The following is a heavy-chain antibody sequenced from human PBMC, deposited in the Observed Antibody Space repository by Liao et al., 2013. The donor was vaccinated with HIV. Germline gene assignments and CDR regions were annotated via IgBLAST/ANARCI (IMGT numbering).Heavy chain of an antibody. J-gene: IGHJ4*02. V-gene: IGHV4-4*07. CDR3: ARDHPSGYCDS. Sequence: QVHLQESGPGLVKPSETLSLTCSVSHGSSSSYNWNWIRQPAGKGLEWIGRVSNSGSTSYSPSLKSRVTMSMDTSKNQFSLQLSSVSAADTAVYYCARDHPSGYCDSWGQGILVTVSS. D-gene: IGHD3-3*01. CDR2: VSNSGST. CDR1: HGSSSSYN.